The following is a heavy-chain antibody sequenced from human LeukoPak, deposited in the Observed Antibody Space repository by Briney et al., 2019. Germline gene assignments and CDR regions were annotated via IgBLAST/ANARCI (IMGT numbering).Heavy chain of an antibody. CDR2: ISYDGSNK. D-gene: IGHD3-9*01. Sequence: GGSLRLSCAASGFTFSSYAMHWVRQAPGKGLEWVALISYDGSNKYYADSVKARFIISRDNSKNTVYLQMNSLRAEDTAVYYCARQYTIFIYYYMDVWGKGTTVTISS. V-gene: IGHV3-30*04. CDR3: ARQYTIFIYYYMDV. J-gene: IGHJ6*03. CDR1: GFTFSSYA.